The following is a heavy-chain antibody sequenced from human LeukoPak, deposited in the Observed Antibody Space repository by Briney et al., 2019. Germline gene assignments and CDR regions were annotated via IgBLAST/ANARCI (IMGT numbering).Heavy chain of an antibody. D-gene: IGHD6-13*01. CDR3: AKGGSSSWYRHGAFDI. V-gene: IGHV4-34*01. CDR1: GGSLSSSYH. Sequence: PSETLSLTCSVSGGSLSSSYHWGWIRQPPGKGLEWIGEINHSGSTNYNPSLKSRVTISVDTSKNQFSLKLSSVTAADTAVYYCAKGGSSSWYRHGAFDIWGQGTMVTVSS. J-gene: IGHJ3*02. CDR2: INHSGST.